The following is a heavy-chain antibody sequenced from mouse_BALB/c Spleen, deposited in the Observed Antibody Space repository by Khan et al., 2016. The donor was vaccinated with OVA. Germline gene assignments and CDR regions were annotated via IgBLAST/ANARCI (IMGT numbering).Heavy chain of an antibody. CDR1: GFTFSSFG. J-gene: IGHJ4*01. V-gene: IGHV5-17*02. D-gene: IGHD1-1*01. CDR3: ARGYGWVLDY. Sequence: EVQLQESGGGLVQPGGSRKLSCAASGFTFSSFGMHWVRQAPEKGLEWVAFISSGSRTIYYTDTLKGRFTISRDNPKNTPFLQMTSLRSEDTAMYYCARGYGWVLDYWGQGTSVTVSS. CDR2: ISSGSRTI.